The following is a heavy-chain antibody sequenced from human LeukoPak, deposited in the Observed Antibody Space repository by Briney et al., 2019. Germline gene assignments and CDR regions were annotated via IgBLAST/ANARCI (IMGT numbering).Heavy chain of an antibody. D-gene: IGHD2-2*01. CDR1: GGSTSSGGYY. CDR2: IYYSGST. V-gene: IGHV4-31*03. Sequence: SETLSLTCTVSGGSTSSGGYYWSWIRQHPGKGLEWIGYIYYSGSTYYNPSLKSRVTISVDTSKNQFSLKLSSVTAADTAVYYCARDRYCSSTSCAPNYYYGMDVWGQGTTVTVSS. J-gene: IGHJ6*02. CDR3: ARDRYCSSTSCAPNYYYGMDV.